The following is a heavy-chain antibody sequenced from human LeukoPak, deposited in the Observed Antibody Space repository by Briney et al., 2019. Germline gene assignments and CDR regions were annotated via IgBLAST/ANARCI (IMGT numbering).Heavy chain of an antibody. CDR2: INGDGSTT. D-gene: IGHD3-3*01. CDR1: GFSFRSCW. V-gene: IGHV3-74*01. CDR3: ASLVGGYYPPVEAFDV. Sequence: PGGSLRLSCAASGFSFRSCWMHWVRQAPGKELVWVSRINGDGSTTNYADSVRGRFTISRDNAKNTLYLQMNSLRADDSAVSFRASLVGGYYPPVEAFDVWGQGTMVTVSS. J-gene: IGHJ3*01.